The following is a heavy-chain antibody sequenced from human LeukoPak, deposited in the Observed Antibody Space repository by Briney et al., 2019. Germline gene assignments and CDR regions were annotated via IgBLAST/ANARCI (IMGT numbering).Heavy chain of an antibody. CDR3: ASLYGDHNYYYYGMDV. D-gene: IGHD4-17*01. V-gene: IGHV3-7*01. J-gene: IGHJ6*02. CDR2: IKQDGSEK. CDR1: GFTFSSYW. Sequence: PGGSLRLSCAASGFTFSSYWMSWVRQAPGKGLEWVANIKQDGSEKYYVDSVKGRFTISRDNAKNSLYLQMNSLRAEDTAVYYCASLYGDHNYYYYGMDVWAKGPRSPSP.